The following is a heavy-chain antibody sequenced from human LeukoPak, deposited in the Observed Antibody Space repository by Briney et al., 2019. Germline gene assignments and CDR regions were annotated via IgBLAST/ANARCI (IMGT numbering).Heavy chain of an antibody. J-gene: IGHJ4*02. CDR2: ICYSGST. CDR3: ARRGYDILTGYYTGD. Sequence: SETLSLTCTVSGGSISSSSYYWGWIRQPPGKGLEWIGSICYSGSTYYNPSLKSRVTISVDTSKNQFSLKLSSVTAADTAVYYCARRGYDILTGYYTGDWGQGTLVTVSS. D-gene: IGHD3-9*01. CDR1: GGSISSSSYY. V-gene: IGHV4-39*01.